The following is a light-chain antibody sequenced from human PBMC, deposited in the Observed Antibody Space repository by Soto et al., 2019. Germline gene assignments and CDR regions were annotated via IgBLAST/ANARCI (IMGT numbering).Light chain of an antibody. J-gene: IGKJ1*01. CDR3: QQHGSSPPT. V-gene: IGKV3-20*01. Sequence: EIVLTQSPGTLSLSPGERATLSCRASQSVSSSYLAWYQQKPGQAPRLLFYGASRRATGIPDRFSGSGSGTDFTLTISRLEPEDFAVYSCQQHGSSPPTFGQGTKVEIK. CDR2: GAS. CDR1: QSVSSSY.